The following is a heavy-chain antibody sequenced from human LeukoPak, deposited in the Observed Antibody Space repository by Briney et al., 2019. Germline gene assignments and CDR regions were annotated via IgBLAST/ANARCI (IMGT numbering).Heavy chain of an antibody. CDR1: GGTFSSYA. D-gene: IGHD2-2*01. V-gene: IGHV1-69*13. CDR3: ARGSAASKVWHNDWFDP. CDR2: IIPIFGTA. J-gene: IGHJ5*02. Sequence: SVKVSCKASGGTFSSYAISWVRQAPGQGLEWMGGIIPIFGTANYAQKFQGRVTITADESTSTAYMELSSLRSEDTAVYYCARGSAASKVWHNDWFDPWGQGTLVTVSS.